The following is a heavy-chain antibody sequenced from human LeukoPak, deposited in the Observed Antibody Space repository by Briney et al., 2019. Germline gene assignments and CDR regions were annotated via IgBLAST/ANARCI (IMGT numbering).Heavy chain of an antibody. J-gene: IGHJ6*03. Sequence: PSETLSLTCTVSGGSISSYYWSWIRQPPGKGLEWIGYIYYSGSTNYNPSLKSRVTISVDTSKNQFSLKLSSVTAADTAVYYCARVLSGYSYYMDVWGKGTTVTVSS. CDR3: ARVLSGYSYYMDV. CDR1: GGSISSYY. V-gene: IGHV4-59*01. D-gene: IGHD2/OR15-2a*01. CDR2: IYYSGST.